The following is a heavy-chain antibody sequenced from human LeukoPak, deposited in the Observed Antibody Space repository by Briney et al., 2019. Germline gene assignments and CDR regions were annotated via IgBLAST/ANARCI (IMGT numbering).Heavy chain of an antibody. J-gene: IGHJ4*02. V-gene: IGHV4-30-2*01. CDR1: GGSISSGCYS. CDR2: IYHSGST. Sequence: PSQTLSLTCAVYGGSISSGCYSWSWIRQPPGKDLEWIGYIYHSGSTYYNPSLKSRVTISVDRSKNQFSLKLSSVTAADTAVYYCARETDTAIDYWGQGTLVTASS. D-gene: IGHD5-18*01. CDR3: ARETDTAIDY.